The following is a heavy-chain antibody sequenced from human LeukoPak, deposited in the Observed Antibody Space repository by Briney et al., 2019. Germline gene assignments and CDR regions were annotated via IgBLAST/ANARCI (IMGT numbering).Heavy chain of an antibody. CDR2: ITGDNAHI. J-gene: IGHJ4*02. D-gene: IGHD5-12*01. CDR1: GFTFSSYW. Sequence: GGSLRLSCAASGFTFSSYWMSWVRQAPGKGLDWVSSITGDNAHIFYADSVQGRFTISRDNAINSLYLQMSGLTAEDTAVYYCARVRGYSRDFWGQGTLVTVSS. CDR3: ARVRGYSRDF. V-gene: IGHV3-21*01.